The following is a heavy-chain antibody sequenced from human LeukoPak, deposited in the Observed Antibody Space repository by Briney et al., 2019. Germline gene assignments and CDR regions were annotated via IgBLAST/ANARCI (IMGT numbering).Heavy chain of an antibody. CDR1: GYSFTSYD. D-gene: IGHD6-19*01. V-gene: IGHV1-8*01. J-gene: IGHJ6*02. Sequence: ASVKVSCKASGYSFTSYDINWVRQATGQGLEWMGWMNPNSGNTGYAQKFQGRVTMTRNTSISTAYMELSSLRSEDTAVYYCARFYSSAWYYYGMDVWGQGTTVTVS. CDR3: ARFYSSAWYYYGMDV. CDR2: MNPNSGNT.